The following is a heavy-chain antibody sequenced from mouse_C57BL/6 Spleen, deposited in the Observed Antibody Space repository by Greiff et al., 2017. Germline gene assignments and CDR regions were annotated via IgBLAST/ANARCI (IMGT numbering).Heavy chain of an antibody. CDR1: GYTFTDYN. CDR3: ALHFSWYFDV. Sequence: EVKLVESGPELVKPGASVKIPCKASGYTFTDYNMDWVKQSHGKSLEWIGDINPNNGGTIYNQKFKGKATLTVDKSSSTAYMELRSLTSEDTAVYYCALHFSWYFDVWGTGTTVTVSS. V-gene: IGHV1-18*01. CDR2: INPNNGGT. D-gene: IGHD6-1*01. J-gene: IGHJ1*03.